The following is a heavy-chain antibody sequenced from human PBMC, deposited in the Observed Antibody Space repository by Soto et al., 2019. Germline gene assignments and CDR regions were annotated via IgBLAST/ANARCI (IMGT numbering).Heavy chain of an antibody. V-gene: IGHV3-23*01. J-gene: IGHJ3*02. CDR1: GFTFSSYA. Sequence: PGGSLRLSCAASGFTFSSYAMSWVRQAPGKGLEWVSAISGSGGSTYYTDSVKGRFTISRDNSKNTLYLQMNSLRAEDTAVYYCAKRGGRGPVVAARIPTNDAFDIWGQGTMVTVSS. D-gene: IGHD2-15*01. CDR2: ISGSGGST. CDR3: AKRGGRGPVVAARIPTNDAFDI.